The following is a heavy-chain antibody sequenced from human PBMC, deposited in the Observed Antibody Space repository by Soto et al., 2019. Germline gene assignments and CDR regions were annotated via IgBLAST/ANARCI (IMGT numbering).Heavy chain of an antibody. V-gene: IGHV3-9*01. CDR1: GFTFDDYA. CDR3: AKGGYNWNSYLHY. J-gene: IGHJ4*02. Sequence: HPGGSLRLSCAASGFTFDDYAMHWVRQAPGKGLEWVSGISWNSGSIGYADSVKGRFTISRDNAKNSLYLQMNSLRAEDTALYYCAKGGYNWNSYLHYWGQGTLVTVSS. D-gene: IGHD1-7*01. CDR2: ISWNSGSI.